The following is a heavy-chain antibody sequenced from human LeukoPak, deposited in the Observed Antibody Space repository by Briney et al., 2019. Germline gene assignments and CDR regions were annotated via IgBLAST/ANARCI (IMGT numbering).Heavy chain of an antibody. CDR2: IWYDGSNK. Sequence: PGGSLRLSCAASGFTFSSYVMHWVRQAPGKGLEWVAVIWYDGSNKYYADSVKGRFTISRDNSKNTLYLQMNSLRVEDTAVYYCAKLGGWGFDYWGQGTLVTVSS. J-gene: IGHJ4*02. V-gene: IGHV3-33*06. CDR1: GFTFSSYV. CDR3: AKLGGWGFDY. D-gene: IGHD6-19*01.